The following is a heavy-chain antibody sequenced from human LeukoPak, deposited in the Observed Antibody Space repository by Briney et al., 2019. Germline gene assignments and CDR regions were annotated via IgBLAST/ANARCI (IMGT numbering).Heavy chain of an antibody. CDR1: GGSITGYY. J-gene: IGHJ4*02. Sequence: SETLSLTCTVSGGSITGYYWSWIRQPPGKGLEWIGYIYYSGSTNSNPSLKSRVAISVDTSKNQFSLKLSSATAADTAVYYCARGRNGLLTGYHDYWGQGTLVTVSS. CDR3: ARGRNGLLTGYHDY. D-gene: IGHD3-9*01. CDR2: IYYSGST. V-gene: IGHV4-59*01.